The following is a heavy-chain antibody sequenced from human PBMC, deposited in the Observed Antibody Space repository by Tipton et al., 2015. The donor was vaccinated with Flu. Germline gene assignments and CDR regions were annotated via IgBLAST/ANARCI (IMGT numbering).Heavy chain of an antibody. CDR2: ISQSGTT. J-gene: IGHJ4*02. D-gene: IGHD3-10*02. CDR3: ARHTGDSVRGVIDY. Sequence: TLSLTCTVSNSSISGDYYWGWIRRPPGKGLEWIGSISQSGTTYYNPSLKSRLTISVDTSKNQFSLRLSSVTAADTAVYYCARHTGDSVRGVIDYWGQGTLVTVSS. CDR1: NSSISGDYY. V-gene: IGHV4-38-2*02.